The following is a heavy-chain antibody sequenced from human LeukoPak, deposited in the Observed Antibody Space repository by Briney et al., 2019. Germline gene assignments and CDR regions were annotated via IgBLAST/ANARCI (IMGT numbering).Heavy chain of an antibody. D-gene: IGHD6-6*01. V-gene: IGHV3-33*01. Sequence: GRSLRLSCAASGFTFSSYGMHWVRQAPGKGLEWVAVIWYDGSNKYYADSVKGRFTISRDNSKNTLYLQMNSLRAEDTAVYYCAASRAAREDWGQGTLVTVSS. CDR3: AASRAARED. J-gene: IGHJ4*02. CDR2: IWYDGSNK. CDR1: GFTFSSYG.